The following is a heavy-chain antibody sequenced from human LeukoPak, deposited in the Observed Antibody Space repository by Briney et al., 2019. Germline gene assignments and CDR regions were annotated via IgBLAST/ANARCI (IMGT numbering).Heavy chain of an antibody. CDR3: VRDLDWGAFDV. J-gene: IGHJ3*01. Sequence: PGGSLRLSCAASGFHFSTHGMNWVRQAPGKGLEWVSGISPPGDITYYAGSVMGRFTISRDNRKNTVSLQMNSLRAEDTALYYCVRDLDWGAFDVWGQGTMVTVSS. CDR1: GFHFSTHG. V-gene: IGHV3-23*01. CDR2: ISPPGDIT. D-gene: IGHD3/OR15-3a*01.